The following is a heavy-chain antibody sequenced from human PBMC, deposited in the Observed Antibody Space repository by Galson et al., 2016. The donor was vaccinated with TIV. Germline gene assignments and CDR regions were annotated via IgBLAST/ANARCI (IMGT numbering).Heavy chain of an antibody. J-gene: IGHJ5*02. CDR3: ARVMDGSGWGYFDP. CDR1: GFTFGPFK. CDR2: IGSRSSDK. D-gene: IGHD6-25*01. Sequence: SLRLSCAASGFTFGPFKMGWVRQVPGKGLVWVSSIGSRSSDKFYGGSVKGRFTISRDNTKNSLFLQMHSLRVDDTAVYYRARVMDGSGWGYFDPWGQGTPVTVSS. V-gene: IGHV3-21*06.